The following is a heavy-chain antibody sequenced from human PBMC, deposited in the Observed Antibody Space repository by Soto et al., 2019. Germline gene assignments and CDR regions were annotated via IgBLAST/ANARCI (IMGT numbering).Heavy chain of an antibody. V-gene: IGHV4-59*12. CDR2: IYYSGST. CDR1: GGSISSYY. J-gene: IGHJ3*02. CDR3: AREAGLRYFDWLLPLAQGSAAQDAFDI. D-gene: IGHD3-9*01. Sequence: SETLSLTCTVSGGSISSYYWSWIRQPPGKGLEWIGYIYYSGSTNYNPSLKSRVTISVDTSKNQFSLKLTSVTAEDTAVYYCAREAGLRYFDWLLPLAQGSAAQDAFDIWGQGTMVTVSS.